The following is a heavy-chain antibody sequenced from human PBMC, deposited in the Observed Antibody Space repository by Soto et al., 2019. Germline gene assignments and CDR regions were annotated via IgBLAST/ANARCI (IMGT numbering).Heavy chain of an antibody. D-gene: IGHD3-10*01. CDR1: GGSISSSSYY. CDR3: ARHESWGFGELLPWFDP. CDR2: IYYSGST. V-gene: IGHV4-39*01. J-gene: IGHJ5*02. Sequence: SETLSLTCTVSGGSISSSSYYWGWIRQPPGKGLEWIGSIYYSGSTYYNPSLKSRVTISVDTSKNQFSLKLSSVTAADTAVYYCARHESWGFGELLPWFDPWGQGTLVTVSS.